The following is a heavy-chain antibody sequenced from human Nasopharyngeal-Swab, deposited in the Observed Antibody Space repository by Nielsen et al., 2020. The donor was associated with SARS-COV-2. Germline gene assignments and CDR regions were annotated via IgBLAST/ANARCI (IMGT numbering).Heavy chain of an antibody. CDR2: ISSGGTTK. J-gene: IGHJ4*02. Sequence: GGSLRLSCAASGFSFSDYYMSWLRQAPGKGLEWISYISSGGTTKYYADSVKGRFAISRDNARRSLFLQMNSLRAEDTALYYCARRAYYYDSRGFYEDYWGQGTLVTVSP. D-gene: IGHD3-22*01. CDR1: GFSFSDYY. V-gene: IGHV3-11*04. CDR3: ARRAYYYDSRGFYEDY.